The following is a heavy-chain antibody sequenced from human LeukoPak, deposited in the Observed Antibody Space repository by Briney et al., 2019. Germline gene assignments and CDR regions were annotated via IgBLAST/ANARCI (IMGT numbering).Heavy chain of an antibody. CDR2: IRTSSSTI. CDR1: GFTFSAYT. CDR3: XXXXXXXXXXYFDY. Sequence: GGSLRLSCAASGFTFSAYTMNWVRQAPGKGLEWISYIRTSSSTIDYADSVKGRFTISRDNARNSLYLQMNSLRVEDTAVYYCXXXXXXXXXXYFDYXXQGTLVTVSS. V-gene: IGHV3-48*01. J-gene: IGHJ4*02.